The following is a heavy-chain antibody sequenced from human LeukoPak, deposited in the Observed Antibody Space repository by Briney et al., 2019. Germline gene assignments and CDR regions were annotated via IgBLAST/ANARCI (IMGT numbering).Heavy chain of an antibody. CDR1: GGTFSSYT. J-gene: IGHJ4*02. Sequence: SVKVSCKASGGTFSSYTISWVRQAPGQGLEWMGGIIPIFGTANYAQKFQGRVTITADESTSTAYMELSSLRSEDTAVYYCASTYYDYLGDFDYWGQGTLITVSS. V-gene: IGHV1-69*13. CDR3: ASTYYDYLGDFDY. D-gene: IGHD3-3*01. CDR2: IIPIFGTA.